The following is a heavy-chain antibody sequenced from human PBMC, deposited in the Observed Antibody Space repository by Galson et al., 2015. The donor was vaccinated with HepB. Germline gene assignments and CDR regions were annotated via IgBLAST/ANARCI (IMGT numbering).Heavy chain of an antibody. CDR1: RGTFNRYG. CDR2: IIAIYGRT. Sequence: SVKVSCKASRGTFNRYGLSWVRQAPGQGLEWMGGIIAIYGRTNYAQKFQGRVTITADESTNTAYMELSSLSSEDTAVYYCARDFGHYFDSWGQGTLVTVSS. V-gene: IGHV1-69*13. CDR3: ARDFGHYFDS. D-gene: IGHD3-10*01. J-gene: IGHJ4*02.